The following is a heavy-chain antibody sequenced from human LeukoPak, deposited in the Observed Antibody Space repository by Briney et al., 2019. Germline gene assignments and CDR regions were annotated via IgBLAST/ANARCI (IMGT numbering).Heavy chain of an antibody. CDR1: GGTFSSYT. CDR3: AREWGDNYDSSGYYYPITFDY. CDR2: IIPILGIA. J-gene: IGHJ4*02. V-gene: IGHV1-69*04. Sequence: SVKVSCKASGGTFSSYTISWVRQAPGQGLEWMGRIIPILGIANYAQKFQGRVTITADKSTSTAYMELSSQRSEDTAVYYCAREWGDNYDSSGYYYPITFDYWGQGTLVTVSS. D-gene: IGHD3-22*01.